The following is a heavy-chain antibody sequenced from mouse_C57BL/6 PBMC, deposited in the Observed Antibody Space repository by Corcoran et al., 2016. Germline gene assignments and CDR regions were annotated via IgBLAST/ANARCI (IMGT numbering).Heavy chain of an antibody. CDR3: ARSGCGSSGGYFDV. Sequence: QIQLVQSGPELKKPGETVKISCKASGYTFTTYGMSWVKQAPGKGLKWMGWINTYSGVPTYADDFKGRFAFSLETSASTAYLQINNLKNEDTATYFCARSGCGSSGGYFDVWGTGTTVTVSS. D-gene: IGHD1-1*01. CDR1: GYTFTTYG. V-gene: IGHV9-3*01. J-gene: IGHJ1*03. CDR2: INTYSGVP.